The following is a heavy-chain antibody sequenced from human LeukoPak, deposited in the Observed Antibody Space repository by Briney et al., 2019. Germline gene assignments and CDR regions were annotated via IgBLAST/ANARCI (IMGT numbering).Heavy chain of an antibody. Sequence: GASVKVSCKASGYTFANYGISWVRQAPGQGLEWMGWITTYNGNTNYAQKLQGRVTMTTDTSTSTAYMELSRLRSDDTAVYYCARSVEQLANFDYWGQGTLVTVSS. CDR2: ITTYNGNT. CDR3: ARSVEQLANFDY. J-gene: IGHJ4*02. V-gene: IGHV1-18*01. D-gene: IGHD6-13*01. CDR1: GYTFANYG.